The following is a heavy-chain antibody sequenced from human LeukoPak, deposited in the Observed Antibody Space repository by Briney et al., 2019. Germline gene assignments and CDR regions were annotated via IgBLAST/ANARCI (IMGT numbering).Heavy chain of an antibody. Sequence: GGSLRLSCAASGFTFSSYAVSWVRQAPGKGLEWVSAISGSGGSTYYADSVKGRFTISRDNSKNTLYLQMNSLRAEDTAVYYCAKDLGRGELERYFDYWGQGTLVTVSS. D-gene: IGHD1-1*01. CDR1: GFTFSSYA. V-gene: IGHV3-23*01. J-gene: IGHJ4*02. CDR2: ISGSGGST. CDR3: AKDLGRGELERYFDY.